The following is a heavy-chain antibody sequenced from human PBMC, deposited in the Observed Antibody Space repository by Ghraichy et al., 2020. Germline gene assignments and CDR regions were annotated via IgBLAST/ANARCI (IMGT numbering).Heavy chain of an antibody. CDR3: AQDHYGGSDELGGNLPFYYYYDGVDV. CDR1: GFTFSSYG. Sequence: GGSLRLSCAASGFTFSSYGMHWVRQAPGKGLEWVAVISYDGSNKYYADSVKVRCTISSDNSKNTLYLQMNSLRAEDTAVYYCAQDHYGGSDELGGNLPFYYYYDGVDVWGQGTTVTVSS. CDR2: ISYDGSNK. D-gene: IGHD4-23*01. J-gene: IGHJ6*02. V-gene: IGHV3-30*18.